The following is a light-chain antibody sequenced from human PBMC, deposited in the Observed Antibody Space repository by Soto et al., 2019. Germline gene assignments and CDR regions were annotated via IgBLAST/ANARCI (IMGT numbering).Light chain of an antibody. J-gene: IGKJ1*01. CDR3: QQANSFPRT. CDR2: TGS. Sequence: DIQMTQSPSSVSASVGDRVTITCRASQAIDSWLAWYQQKPGEAPKLLIFTGSLLHSGVPPRFSGSGSGTDFTLTISSLQPEDFATYYCQQANSFPRTLGQGTKVEIK. V-gene: IGKV1-12*01. CDR1: QAIDSW.